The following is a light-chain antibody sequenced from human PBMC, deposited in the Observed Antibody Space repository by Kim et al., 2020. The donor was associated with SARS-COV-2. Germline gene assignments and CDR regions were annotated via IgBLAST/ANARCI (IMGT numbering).Light chain of an antibody. V-gene: IGKV3-11*01. CDR3: QQRNNWPPAVT. CDR2: DAA. Sequence: PGERAILSCRASQTIGISLGWYQHKLGQAPRLLIHDAANRAAGIPDRFSGGGSGTDFTLTISSLEPEDFAIYYCQQRNNWPPAVTFGGGTKVDIK. J-gene: IGKJ4*01. CDR1: QTIGIS.